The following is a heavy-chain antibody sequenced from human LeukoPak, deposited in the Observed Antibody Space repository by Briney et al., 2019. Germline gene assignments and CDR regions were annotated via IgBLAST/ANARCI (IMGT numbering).Heavy chain of an antibody. J-gene: IGHJ4*02. V-gene: IGHV3-23*01. CDR2: ISGSGGST. D-gene: IGHD6-19*01. CDR1: GFTFSSYA. Sequence: SGGSLRLSCAASGFTFSSYAMSWVRQAPGKGLEWVSAISGSGGSTYYADSVKGRFTISRDNSKNTLYLQMNSLRAEDTAVYYCARAIGEQWLADYWGQGTLVTVSS. CDR3: ARAIGEQWLADY.